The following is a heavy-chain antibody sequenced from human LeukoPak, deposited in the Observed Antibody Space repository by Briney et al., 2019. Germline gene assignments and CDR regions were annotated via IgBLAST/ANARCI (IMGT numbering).Heavy chain of an antibody. D-gene: IGHD6-6*01. CDR2: ISGSDDIT. CDR3: AKDRVPLAARPLHFDY. J-gene: IGHJ4*02. V-gene: IGHV3-23*01. CDR1: GFTFSNAW. Sequence: GGSLRLSCAASGFTFSNAWMSWVRQAPGKGLEWVSGISGSDDITYYADSVKGRFTISRDNSKNTLYLQMNSLRAEDTAIYYCAKDRVPLAARPLHFDYWGQGTLVTVSS.